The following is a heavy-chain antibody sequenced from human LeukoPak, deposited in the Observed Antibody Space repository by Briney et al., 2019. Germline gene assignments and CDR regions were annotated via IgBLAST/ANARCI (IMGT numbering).Heavy chain of an antibody. CDR1: GGSFSGYY. CDR3: ARWASRGNYGDYYYFDY. D-gene: IGHD4-17*01. CDR2: INHSEST. J-gene: IGHJ4*02. V-gene: IGHV4-34*01. Sequence: SETLSLTCAVYGGSFSGYYWSWIRQPPGKGLEWIGEINHSESTNYNPSLKSRVTISVNTSKNQFSLKLSSVTAADPAVYYCARWASRGNYGDYYYFDYWGQGTLVTVSS.